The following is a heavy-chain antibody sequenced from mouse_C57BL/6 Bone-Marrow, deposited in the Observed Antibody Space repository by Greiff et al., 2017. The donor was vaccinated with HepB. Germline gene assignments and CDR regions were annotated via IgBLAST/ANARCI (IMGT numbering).Heavy chain of an antibody. J-gene: IGHJ3*01. CDR2: IRLKSDNYAT. V-gene: IGHV6-3*01. CDR1: GFTFSNYW. Sequence: EVKLEESGGGLVQPGGSMKLSCVASGFTFSNYWMNWVRQSPEKGLEWVAQIRLKSDNYATHYAESVKGRFTISRDDSKSSVYLQMNNLRAEDTGIYYCTDVTGAWFAYWGQGTLVTVSA. CDR3: TDVTGAWFAY. D-gene: IGHD4-1*01.